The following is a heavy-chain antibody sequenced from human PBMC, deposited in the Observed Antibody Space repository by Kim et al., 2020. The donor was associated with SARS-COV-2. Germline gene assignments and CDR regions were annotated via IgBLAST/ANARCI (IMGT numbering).Heavy chain of an antibody. CDR1: GFTFSSYW. V-gene: IGHV3-74*01. D-gene: IGHD3-9*01. CDR2: INRDGSST. J-gene: IGHJ4*02. CDR3: ARDIYDILTGYSPGDY. Sequence: GGSLRLSCAASGFTFSSYWLHWVRQAPGKGLGWVSRINRDGSSTTYADSVKGRFTISRDNAKNTLYLQMNSLRAEDTAVYYCARDIYDILTGYSPGDYWGQGTLVTVSS.